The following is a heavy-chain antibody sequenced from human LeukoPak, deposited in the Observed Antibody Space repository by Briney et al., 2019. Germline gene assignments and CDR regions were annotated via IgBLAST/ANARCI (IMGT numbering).Heavy chain of an antibody. CDR3: AKGSFTYCGGDCYPFDY. Sequence: PGGSLRLSCAAPGFTFSNYAMSWVRQAPGKGLEWVSTVSGSGGSTYYADSVKGRFTISRDNSKNTLYLQMNSLRAEDTAVYYCAKGSFTYCGGDCYPFDYWGQGTLVTVSS. D-gene: IGHD2-21*02. V-gene: IGHV3-23*01. CDR1: GFTFSNYA. J-gene: IGHJ4*02. CDR2: VSGSGGST.